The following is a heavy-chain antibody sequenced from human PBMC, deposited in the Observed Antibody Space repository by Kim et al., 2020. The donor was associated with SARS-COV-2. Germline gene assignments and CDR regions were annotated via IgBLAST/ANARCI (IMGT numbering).Heavy chain of an antibody. J-gene: IGHJ4*02. V-gene: IGHV4-39*01. Sequence: YYTPSLKSRVTISVDTSKNQFSLKLSSVTAADTAVYYCARSPYSTPYFDYWGQGTLVTVSS. CDR3: ARSPYSTPYFDY. D-gene: IGHD6-13*01.